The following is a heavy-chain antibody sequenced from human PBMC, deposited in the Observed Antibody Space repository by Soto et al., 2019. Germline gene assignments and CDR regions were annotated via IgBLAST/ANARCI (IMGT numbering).Heavy chain of an antibody. CDR3: AKGGSSGSLHFDWLLYNGLDY. V-gene: IGHV3-74*03. CDR1: GFTFSNYW. Sequence: PGGSLRLSCAASGFTFSNYWMHWVRQAPGKGLVWVSRIIGDGTTTAYADSVKGRFTISRDNSKNTLYLQMNSLRAEDTAVYYCAKGGSSGSLHFDWLLYNGLDYWGQGTLVTVSS. D-gene: IGHD3-9*01. J-gene: IGHJ4*02. CDR2: IIGDGTTT.